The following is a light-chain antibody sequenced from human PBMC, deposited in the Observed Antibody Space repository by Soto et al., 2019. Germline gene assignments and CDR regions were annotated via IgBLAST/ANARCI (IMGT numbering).Light chain of an antibody. CDR2: DAS. J-gene: IGKJ1*01. CDR1: QSISSW. Sequence: DIQMTQSPSTLSATAGDRVTITCRASQSISSWLDWYQQKPGKAPKLLIEDASNLDSGVPSRFSGSGSGTEFSLTISSLQPDDCATYYCQKYENYWTFGQGTRVEIK. CDR3: QKYENYWT. V-gene: IGKV1-5*01.